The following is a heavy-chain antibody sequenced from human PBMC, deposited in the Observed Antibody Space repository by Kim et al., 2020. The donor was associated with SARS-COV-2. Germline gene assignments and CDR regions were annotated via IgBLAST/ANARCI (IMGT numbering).Heavy chain of an antibody. CDR3: ARGGVRYCSGGSCYHAY. CDR1: GDTFSDYI. J-gene: IGHJ4*02. Sequence: SVKVSCKASGDTFSDYIISWVRQAPGQGLEWMGGIIPVFGAAYFAQKFQGRVTITADESTSTVYVEVSSLRSEDTAVYYCARGGVRYCSGGSCYHAYWGQGTLVTVSS. V-gene: IGHV1-69*13. CDR2: IIPVFGAA. D-gene: IGHD2-15*01.